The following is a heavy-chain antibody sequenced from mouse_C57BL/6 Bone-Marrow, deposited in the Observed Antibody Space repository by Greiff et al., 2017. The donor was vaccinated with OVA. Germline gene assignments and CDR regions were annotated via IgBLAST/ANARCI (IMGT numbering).Heavy chain of an antibody. Sequence: VQLQESGAELVKPGASVKMSCKASGYTFTTYPIEWMKQNHGKSLEWIGNFHPYNDDTKYNEKFKGKATLTVEKSSSTVYLELSRLTSDDSAVYYCARRGTYYSNYAWFAYWGQGTLVTVSA. V-gene: IGHV1-47*01. D-gene: IGHD2-5*01. CDR3: ARRGTYYSNYAWFAY. CDR1: GYTFTTYP. CDR2: FHPYNDDT. J-gene: IGHJ3*01.